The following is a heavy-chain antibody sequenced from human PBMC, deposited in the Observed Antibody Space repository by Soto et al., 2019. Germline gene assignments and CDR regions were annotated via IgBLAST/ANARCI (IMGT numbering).Heavy chain of an antibody. CDR3: ARVLYDFWSGYRNYYYGMDV. CDR2: IYHSGST. Sequence: SETLSLTCAVSGGSISSSNWWSWVRQPPGKGLEWIGEIYHSGSTNYNPSLKSRVTISVDKSKNQFSLKLSSVTAADTAVYYCARVLYDFWSGYRNYYYGMDVWGQGTTVTVYS. J-gene: IGHJ6*02. D-gene: IGHD3-3*01. CDR1: GGSISSSNW. V-gene: IGHV4-4*02.